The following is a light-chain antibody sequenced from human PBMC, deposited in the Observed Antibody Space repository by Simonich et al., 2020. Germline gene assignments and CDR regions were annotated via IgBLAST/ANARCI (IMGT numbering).Light chain of an antibody. CDR1: QGISSY. CDR3: QQFYGFRGR. CDR2: AAS. J-gene: IGKJ1*01. V-gene: IGKV1D-8*01. Sequence: VIWMTQSPSLLSASTGDRVTISCRMSQGISSYLAWYQQKPGKAPELLIYAASTLQRGVPPSSGGIDFGKNFISPSIGCQSKILELNYVQQFYGFRGRFGQGPRGE.